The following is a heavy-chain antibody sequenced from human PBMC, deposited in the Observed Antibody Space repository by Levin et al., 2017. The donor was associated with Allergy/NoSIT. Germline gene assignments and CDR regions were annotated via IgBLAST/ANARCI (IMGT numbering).Heavy chain of an antibody. D-gene: IGHD3-22*01. J-gene: IGHJ3*02. CDR1: GFTFSSYA. Sequence: PASETLSLTCAASGFTFSSYAMSWVRQAPGKGLEWVSAISGSGGSTYYADSVKGRFTISRDNSKNTLYLQMNSLRAEDTAVYYCAKEPYYYDSSDAFDIWGQGTMVTVSS. CDR3: AKEPYYYDSSDAFDI. CDR2: ISGSGGST. V-gene: IGHV3-23*01.